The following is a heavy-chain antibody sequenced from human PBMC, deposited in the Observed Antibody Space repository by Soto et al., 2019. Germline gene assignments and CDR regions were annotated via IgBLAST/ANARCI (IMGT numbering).Heavy chain of an antibody. CDR2: VYHSGNT. D-gene: IGHD2-15*01. J-gene: IGHJ4*02. CDR3: ARREGDCRGGSCPYYHD. Sequence: QVHLQESGPRLVKPSETLSLTCDVSGDSISSYNWWTWVRQTPGKGLEWIGEVYHSGNTNYNPSLKSRVTISVDKSRNQFSLILTSVTAADTAVYYCARREGDCRGGSCPYYHDWGQGTLVTASS. CDR1: GDSISSYNW. V-gene: IGHV4-4*02.